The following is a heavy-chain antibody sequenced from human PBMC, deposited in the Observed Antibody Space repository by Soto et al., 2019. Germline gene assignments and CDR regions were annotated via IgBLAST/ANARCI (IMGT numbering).Heavy chain of an antibody. V-gene: IGHV1-69*01. D-gene: IGHD6-13*01. CDR2: IIPIFGTA. CDR1: GGAFSSYA. Sequence: SVKVACTGSGGAFSSYAISWVRQKLGQGLDWMGGIIPIFGTASYSQKCQGRVTSTADESTSTAYMELSSLRSEDTAVYYCAREEQLVLYYYGMDVWGQGTTVTV. CDR3: AREEQLVLYYYGMDV. J-gene: IGHJ6*02.